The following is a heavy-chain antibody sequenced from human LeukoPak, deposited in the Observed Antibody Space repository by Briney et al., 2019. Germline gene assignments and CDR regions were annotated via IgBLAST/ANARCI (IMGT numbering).Heavy chain of an antibody. J-gene: IGHJ4*02. CDR2: TNPNDGDT. CDR3: ARANFLYCSSSTCLFDY. D-gene: IGHD2-2*01. V-gene: IGHV1-2*02. CDR1: GYTFTDYY. Sequence: ASVKVSCKASGYTFTDYYMHWVRQAPGQGFEWMGWTNPNDGDTNYAQKFQGRVTMTRDTSISTAQMEVSRLRSDDTAVYYCARANFLYCSSSTCLFDYWGQGTLVTVSS.